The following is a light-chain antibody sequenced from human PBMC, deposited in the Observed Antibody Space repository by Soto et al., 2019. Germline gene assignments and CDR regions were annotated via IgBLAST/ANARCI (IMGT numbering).Light chain of an antibody. CDR3: QQSYSSPET. J-gene: IGKJ1*01. Sequence: DIQMTQSPSSLCASVGDRVNITCQASQSIDKYLNWYQQKPGKAPNLLIYAASTLLSGVPSRFSGRGSGTHFTLTISSLQPEDFPTYYCQQSYSSPETFGQGTKVEIK. V-gene: IGKV1-39*01. CDR1: QSIDKY. CDR2: AAS.